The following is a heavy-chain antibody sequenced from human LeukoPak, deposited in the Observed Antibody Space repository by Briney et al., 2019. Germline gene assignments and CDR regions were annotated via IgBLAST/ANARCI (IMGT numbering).Heavy chain of an antibody. V-gene: IGHV1-2*02. CDR1: GYAFNDYY. CDR3: ARGVAGPYYYYYMDV. CDR2: INPNSGGT. J-gene: IGHJ6*03. D-gene: IGHD6-19*01. Sequence: ASLKVSCKASGYAFNDYYMHWVRQAPGQGLEWMGWINPNSGGTNYAQKFQGRVTMTRDTSISTAYMELSRLTSDDTAVYYCARGVAGPYYYYYMDVWGRGTTVTVSS.